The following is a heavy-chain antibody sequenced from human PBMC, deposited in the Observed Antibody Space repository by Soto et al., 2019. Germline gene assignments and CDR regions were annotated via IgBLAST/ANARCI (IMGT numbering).Heavy chain of an antibody. CDR1: GFTVSSNY. J-gene: IGHJ4*02. D-gene: IGHD3-10*01. CDR2: IYSGGST. V-gene: IGHV3-53*01. Sequence: GGSLRLSCAASGFTVSSNYMSWVRQAPGRGLEWVSIIYSGGSTYYADSVKGRFTISRDSSKNTLYLQMNSLRAEDTAVYYRAGLYGSGSYYEYYFDYWGQGTLVTVSS. CDR3: AGLYGSGSYYEYYFDY.